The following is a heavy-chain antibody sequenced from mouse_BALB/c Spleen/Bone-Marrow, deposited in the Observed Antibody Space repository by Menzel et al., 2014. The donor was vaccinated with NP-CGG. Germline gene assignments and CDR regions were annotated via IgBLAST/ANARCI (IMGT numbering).Heavy chain of an antibody. CDR1: GFSLTNYG. J-gene: IGHJ2*01. V-gene: IGHV2-2*02. CDR3: AKKPTIGAIGY. Sequence: VQLQQSGPGLVQPSQRLSTTCTVSGFSLTNYGEHWVRQSPGKGLEWLGVIWSGGSTDYNAAFISRLTISKDNSKSQVFFKMNSLQANDTAIYYCAKKPTIGAIGYWGQGTTLTVSS. D-gene: IGHD2-14*01. CDR2: IWSGGST.